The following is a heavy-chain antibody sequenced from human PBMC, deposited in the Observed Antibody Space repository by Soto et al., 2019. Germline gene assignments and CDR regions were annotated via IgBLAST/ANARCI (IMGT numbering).Heavy chain of an antibody. J-gene: IGHJ4*02. Sequence: SETLSLTCTVSGGSISSGGYYWSWIRQHPGKGLEWIGYIYYSGSTYYNQSLKNRVTISVDTSKNQFSLKLSSVTAADTAVFYCARDRGNVYDRGHFDYWGQGTRVTVS. V-gene: IGHV4-31*03. D-gene: IGHD3-22*01. CDR3: ARDRGNVYDRGHFDY. CDR2: IYYSGST. CDR1: GGSISSGGYY.